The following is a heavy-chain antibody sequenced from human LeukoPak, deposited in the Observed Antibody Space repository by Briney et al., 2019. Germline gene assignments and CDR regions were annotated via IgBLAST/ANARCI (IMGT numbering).Heavy chain of an antibody. CDR2: IYYSGST. J-gene: IGHJ4*02. V-gene: IGHV4-39*01. D-gene: IGHD3-16*01. CDR3: ASPGGGPTDY. CDR1: GSSISSGGYY. Sequence: SETLSLTCTVSGSSISSGGYYWGWIRQPPGKGLEWIGSIYYSGSTYYNPSLKSRVTISVDTSKNQFSLKLSSVTAADTAVYYCASPGGGPTDYWGQGTLVTVPS.